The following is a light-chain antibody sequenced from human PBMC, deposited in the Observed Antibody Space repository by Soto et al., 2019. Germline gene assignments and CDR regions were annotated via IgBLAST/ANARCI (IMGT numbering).Light chain of an antibody. CDR1: QTVGSN. Sequence: EIVMTHSPATLSVSPGESATLSCRASQTVGSNLAWYQQKRGQAPRLLIYGASTRATGIPARFSGSGSGTEFTLTISSLQSEDFAVYYCQQYDRWVTFGPGTKVDIK. V-gene: IGKV3-15*01. CDR2: GAS. CDR3: QQYDRWVT. J-gene: IGKJ3*01.